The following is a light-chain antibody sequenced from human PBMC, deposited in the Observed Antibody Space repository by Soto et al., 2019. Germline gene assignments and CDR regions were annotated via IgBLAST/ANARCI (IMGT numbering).Light chain of an antibody. CDR1: QGISNY. CDR2: AAY. J-gene: IGKJ3*01. Sequence: DIQMTQSPSSLSASVGDRVTITCRASQGISNYLAWYQQKPGKVPKLLIYAAYTLQSGVPSRFSGSGSGTDFTLTISSLQPEDVATYYCQKYNSAPLITFGPGTKVDIK. V-gene: IGKV1-27*01. CDR3: QKYNSAPLIT.